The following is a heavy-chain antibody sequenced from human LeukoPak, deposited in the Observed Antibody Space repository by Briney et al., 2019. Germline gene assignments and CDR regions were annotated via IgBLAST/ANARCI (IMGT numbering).Heavy chain of an antibody. Sequence: SETLSLTCTVSGGSTSSYYWSWIRQPAGKGLEWIGRIYASGSTNYNPSLKSRVTMSVDTSKNQLSMKLTSVTAADTAVYYCATVTDPRYNYFDPWGRGTLVTVSS. V-gene: IGHV4-4*07. J-gene: IGHJ5*02. CDR2: IYASGST. CDR1: GGSTSSYY. CDR3: ATVTDPRYNYFDP. D-gene: IGHD2-21*02.